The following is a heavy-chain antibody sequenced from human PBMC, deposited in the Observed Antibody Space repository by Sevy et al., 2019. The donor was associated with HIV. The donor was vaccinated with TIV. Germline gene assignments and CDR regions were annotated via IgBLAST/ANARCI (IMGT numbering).Heavy chain of an antibody. Sequence: ASVKVSCKASGYTFTSYDINWVRQATGQGLEWMGWMNPNSGNTGYAQKFQGRVTMTRNTSISTAYMELSSLRSEDTVEYYCARTFLAAAGGFDYWGQGTLVTVSS. CDR1: GYTFTSYD. CDR2: MNPNSGNT. V-gene: IGHV1-8*01. D-gene: IGHD6-13*01. CDR3: ARTFLAAAGGFDY. J-gene: IGHJ4*02.